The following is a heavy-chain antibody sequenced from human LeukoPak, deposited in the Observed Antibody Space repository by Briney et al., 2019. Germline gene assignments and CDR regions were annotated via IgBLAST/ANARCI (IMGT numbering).Heavy chain of an antibody. J-gene: IGHJ6*03. CDR2: INPNSGGT. CDR3: ARTAAGPYYYYYYMDV. D-gene: IGHD6-13*01. CDR1: GYTFTGYY. V-gene: IGHV1-2*02. Sequence: GASVKVSCKASGYTFTGYYMHWVRQAPGQGLEWMGWINPNSGGTNYAQKFQGRVTMTRDTSISTAYMELSRLRSDDTAVYYCARTAAGPYYYYYYMDVWGKGTTVTVSS.